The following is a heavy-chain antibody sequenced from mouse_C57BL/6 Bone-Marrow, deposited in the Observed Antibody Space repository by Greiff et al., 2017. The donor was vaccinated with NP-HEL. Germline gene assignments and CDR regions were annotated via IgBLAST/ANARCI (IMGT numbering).Heavy chain of an antibody. CDR3: AREGNYVGAMDY. CDR1: GFNIKNTY. J-gene: IGHJ4*01. CDR2: IDPANGNT. D-gene: IGHD2-1*01. V-gene: IGHV14-3*01. Sequence: VQLQQSVAELVRPGASVKLSCTASGFNIKNTYMPWVKQRPEQGLEWIGRIDPANGNTKYAPKFQGKATITADTSSNTAYLQLSSLTSEDTAIYYCAREGNYVGAMDYWGQGTSVTVSS.